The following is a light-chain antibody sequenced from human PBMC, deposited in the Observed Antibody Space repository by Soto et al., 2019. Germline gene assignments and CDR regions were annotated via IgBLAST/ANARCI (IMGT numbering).Light chain of an antibody. CDR3: LQHNSYPPT. CDR1: QNINNY. Sequence: DIQMTQSPSSLPASVGDRVTITCQASQNINNYLNWYQQKPGRAPKLLIYDASNLEAGVPSRFRGSGSGTEFTLTISSLQPEDFATYYCLQHNSYPPTFGQGTKVDI. CDR2: DAS. V-gene: IGKV1-33*01. J-gene: IGKJ1*01.